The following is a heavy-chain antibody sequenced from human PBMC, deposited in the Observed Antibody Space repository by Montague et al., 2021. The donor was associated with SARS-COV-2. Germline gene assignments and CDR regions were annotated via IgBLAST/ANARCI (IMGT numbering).Heavy chain of an antibody. V-gene: IGHV4-39*01. CDR1: GGSISSSSYY. J-gene: IGHJ5*02. CDR3: ARQKMGSVTIFEVVMHDRWFDP. D-gene: IGHD3-3*01. CDR2: IYYSGST. Sequence: SETLSLTCTVSGGSISSSSYYWGWIRQPPGKGLEWIGNIYYSGSTXYNPSLKSRVTISVDTSKNQFSLKLSSVTAADTAVYYCARQKMGSVTIFEVVMHDRWFDPWGQGTLVTVSS.